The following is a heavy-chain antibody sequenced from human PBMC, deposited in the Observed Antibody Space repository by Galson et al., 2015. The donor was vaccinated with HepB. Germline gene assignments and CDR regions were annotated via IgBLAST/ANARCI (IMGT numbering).Heavy chain of an antibody. D-gene: IGHD1-14*01. Sequence: SLRLSCAVSGFPFSPYGINRVRQAPGKGLVWVSSISADRNYTNYADSVKGRFTVSRDNAKDSLYLHMNSLRAEDTAVYYCAKPGAGGAAAFHFYYLDAWGNGTTVTVSS. CDR2: ISADRNYT. J-gene: IGHJ6*03. V-gene: IGHV3-21*01. CDR1: GFPFSPYG. CDR3: AKPGAGGAAAFHFYYLDA.